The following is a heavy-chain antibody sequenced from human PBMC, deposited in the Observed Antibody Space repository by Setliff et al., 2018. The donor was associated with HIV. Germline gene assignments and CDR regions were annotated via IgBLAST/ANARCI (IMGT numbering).Heavy chain of an antibody. J-gene: IGHJ4*02. V-gene: IGHV4-31*03. D-gene: IGHD3-22*01. CDR3: ASGFYYDSSGYWPFDY. Sequence: PSETLSLTCTVSGASVVSGGYYWSWIRQHPEKGLEWIGYIYYSGNTYYNPSLKSRVTISLDKSKNQFSLKLNSVTAADTAVYYCASGFYYDSSGYWPFDYWGQGTLVTVSS. CDR1: GASVVSGGYY. CDR2: IYYSGNT.